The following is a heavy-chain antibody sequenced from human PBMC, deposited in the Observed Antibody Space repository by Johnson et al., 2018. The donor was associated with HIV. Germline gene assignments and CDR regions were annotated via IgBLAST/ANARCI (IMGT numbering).Heavy chain of an antibody. CDR2: ISHDGSNK. CDR3: ARALLDSSGWTPTNVYAFDI. CDR1: GFIVSTKY. J-gene: IGHJ3*02. Sequence: QVQVVESGGGLVQPGGSLRLSCAASGFIVSTKYMSWVRQAPGTGLEWVAVISHDGSNKYYADSVKGPFTIPSANSKNSLYLQMNSLRGEDTALYYCARALLDSSGWTPTNVYAFDIWGQGTMVIMSS. V-gene: IGHV3-30-3*01. D-gene: IGHD6-19*01.